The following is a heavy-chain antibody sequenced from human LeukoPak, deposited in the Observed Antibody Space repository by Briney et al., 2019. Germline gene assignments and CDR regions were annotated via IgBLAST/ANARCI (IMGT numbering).Heavy chain of an antibody. V-gene: IGHV3-74*01. CDR1: GFTFSNYW. CDR3: ARGADSGYSSDN. J-gene: IGHJ4*02. D-gene: IGHD3-9*01. CDR2: INSDGRST. Sequence: GGSLRLSCAASGFTFSNYWMHWVRQAPGKGLVWVSRINSDGRSTNYADSVKGRFTISRDNAKNTLYLQMNSLRAEDTAVYYCARGADSGYSSDNWGQGTLVTVSS.